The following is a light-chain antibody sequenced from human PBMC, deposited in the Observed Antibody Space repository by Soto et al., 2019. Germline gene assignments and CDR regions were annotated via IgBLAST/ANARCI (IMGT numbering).Light chain of an antibody. J-gene: IGKJ1*01. Sequence: EIVLTQSPGTLSLSPGERATLSCRASQSFSSNFLAWYQQKPGQTPRLLIYGASNRATGIPDRFSGSGSGTDFTLTISSLESEDSAVYYCQQYSSWPPWTFGQGTKVDIK. CDR1: QSFSSNF. V-gene: IGKV3-20*01. CDR2: GAS. CDR3: QQYSSWPPWT.